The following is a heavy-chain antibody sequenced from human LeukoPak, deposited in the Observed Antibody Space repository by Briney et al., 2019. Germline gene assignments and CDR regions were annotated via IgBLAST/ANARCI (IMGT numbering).Heavy chain of an antibody. V-gene: IGHV3-30-3*01. Sequence: GGSLRLSCAASGFTFSSYAMHWARQAPGKGLEWVAVISYDGSNKYYADSVKGRFTISRDNSKNTLYLQMNSLRAEDTAVYYCARGSTVAPGYWGQGTLVTVSS. CDR2: ISYDGSNK. CDR3: ARGSTVAPGY. D-gene: IGHD4-23*01. CDR1: GFTFSSYA. J-gene: IGHJ4*02.